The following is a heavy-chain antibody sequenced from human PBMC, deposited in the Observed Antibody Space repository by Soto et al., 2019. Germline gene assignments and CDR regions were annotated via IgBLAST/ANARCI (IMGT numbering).Heavy chain of an antibody. CDR2: ISSSSRTI. CDR1: GFTFSSYT. V-gene: IGHV3-48*02. CDR3: ARHRPFFGSDSRLGSPLIPYYFHH. J-gene: IGHJ4*02. Sequence: EVQLVESGGTLVQPGGSLRLSCAASGFTFSSYTMNWVRQAPGKGLEWISYISSSSRTINYADSVRGRFTFSRDNAKHTLFLQMTSPRHEDTGLYFCARHRPFFGSDSRLGSPLIPYYFHHFGQGTLVTLSS. D-gene: IGHD3-3*02.